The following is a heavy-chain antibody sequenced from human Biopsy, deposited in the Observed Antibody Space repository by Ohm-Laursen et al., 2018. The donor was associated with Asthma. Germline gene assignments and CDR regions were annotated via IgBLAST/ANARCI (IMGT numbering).Heavy chain of an antibody. CDR2: IHYSGST. Sequence: GTLSLTFSVAGGSISISGFYWGWIRQPPGKELEWIGSIHYSGSTYFNPSLKSRVTIFVDTSKNQFSLKVDSVTAADTAVYYCARLTGNFRIDYWGQGTLVTVSS. CDR3: ARLTGNFRIDY. D-gene: IGHD4-23*01. CDR1: GGSISISGFY. J-gene: IGHJ4*02. V-gene: IGHV4-39*01.